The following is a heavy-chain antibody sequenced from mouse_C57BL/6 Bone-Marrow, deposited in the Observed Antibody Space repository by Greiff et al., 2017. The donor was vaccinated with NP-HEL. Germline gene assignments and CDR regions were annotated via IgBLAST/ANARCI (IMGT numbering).Heavy chain of an antibody. D-gene: IGHD2-3*01. CDR2: TFYSGIT. V-gene: IGHV3-3*01. J-gene: IGHJ1*03. CDR3: ARSDGYYWYFDV. Sequence: FPGYKLEYIGYTFYSGITYYNPSLESRTYITRDTSKNQFSLKLSSVTTEDTATYYCARSDGYYWYFDVWGTGTTVTVSS.